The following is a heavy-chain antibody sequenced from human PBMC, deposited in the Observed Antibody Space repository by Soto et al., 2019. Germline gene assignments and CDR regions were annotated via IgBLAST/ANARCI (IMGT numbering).Heavy chain of an antibody. CDR3: AVSSIAARHFDY. Sequence: QVQLVQSGAEVKKPGSSVKVSCKASGGTFSSYAISWVRQAPGQGLEWMGGIIPNSGGTNYAQKFQGWVTMTRDTSISTAYMELSRLRSDDTAVYYCAVSSIAARHFDYWGQGTLVTVSS. CDR1: GGTFSSYA. V-gene: IGHV1-2*04. CDR2: IIPNSGGT. J-gene: IGHJ4*02. D-gene: IGHD6-6*01.